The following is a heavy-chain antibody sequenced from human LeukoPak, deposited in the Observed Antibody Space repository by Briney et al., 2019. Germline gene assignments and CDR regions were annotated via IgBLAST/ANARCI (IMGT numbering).Heavy chain of an antibody. D-gene: IGHD2-2*01. J-gene: IGHJ4*02. CDR2: INPNSGGT. CDR3: ARDPWGPAGY. CDR1: GYTYTGYD. Sequence: ASVTVSCKASGYTYTGYDMHWVRQAPGQGLEWMGWINPNSGGTNYAQKFQGRVTMTRDTSISTAYMELSRLRSDDTAVYYCARDPWGPAGYWGQGTLVTVSS. V-gene: IGHV1-2*02.